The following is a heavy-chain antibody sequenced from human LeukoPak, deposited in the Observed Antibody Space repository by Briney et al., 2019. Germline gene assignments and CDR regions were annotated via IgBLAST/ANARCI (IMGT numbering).Heavy chain of an antibody. V-gene: IGHV3-43*02. CDR2: ISGDGGST. J-gene: IGHJ6*02. CDR1: GFTFGDYA. D-gene: IGHD1-26*01. Sequence: GGSLRLSCAASGFTFGDYAMHWVRQAPGKGLEWVSLISGDGGSTYYADSVKGRFTISRDNSKNSLYLQMNSLRTEDTALYYCAKDFRRNSGSYFHYGMDVWGQGTTVTVSS. CDR3: AKDFRRNSGSYFHYGMDV.